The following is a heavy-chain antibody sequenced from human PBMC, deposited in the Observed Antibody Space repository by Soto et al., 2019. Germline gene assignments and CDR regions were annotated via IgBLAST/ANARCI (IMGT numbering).Heavy chain of an antibody. CDR3: AIGDRGGFDL. CDR1: GFTFSYYW. Sequence: EVQLVESGGGLVQPGESLRLSCAASGFTFSYYWMHWFRQTPGKGLLWVSHIHNDGSRTTYADSVKGRFTISRDNARNTVYLQMTSLRDDDTAVYYCAIGDRGGFDLWGQGTAVTVSS. CDR2: IHNDGSRT. J-gene: IGHJ3*01. D-gene: IGHD3-16*01. V-gene: IGHV3-74*03.